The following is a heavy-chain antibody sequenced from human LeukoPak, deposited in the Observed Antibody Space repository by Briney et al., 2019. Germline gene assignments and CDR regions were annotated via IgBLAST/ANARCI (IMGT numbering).Heavy chain of an antibody. CDR1: GGSISSYY. V-gene: IGHV4-59*01. Sequence: PSETLSLTCTVSGGSISSYYWSWIRQPPGKGLEWIGYIYYSGSTNYNPSLKSRVTISVDTSKNQFSLKLSSVTAADTAVYYCARARDYSDAFDIWDQGTMVTVFS. J-gene: IGHJ3*02. CDR2: IYYSGST. D-gene: IGHD4-11*01. CDR3: ARARDYSDAFDI.